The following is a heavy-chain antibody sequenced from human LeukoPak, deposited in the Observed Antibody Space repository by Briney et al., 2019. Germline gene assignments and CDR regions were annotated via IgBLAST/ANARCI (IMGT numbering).Heavy chain of an antibody. CDR2: ISGTGGST. J-gene: IGHJ4*02. V-gene: IGHV3-23*01. Sequence: GGSLRLSCAASGFTFSSYALSWVRQAPGKGLEWVSAISGTGGSTNYADSVKGRFTISRDNSKNTQYLQMNSLRAEDTAIYYCVRSGGYWGQGTLVTVSS. D-gene: IGHD1-26*01. CDR1: GFTFSSYA. CDR3: VRSGGY.